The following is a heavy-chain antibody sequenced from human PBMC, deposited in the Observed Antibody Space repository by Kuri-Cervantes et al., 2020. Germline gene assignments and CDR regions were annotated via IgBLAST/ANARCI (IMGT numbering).Heavy chain of an antibody. J-gene: IGHJ6*02. Sequence: GESLKISCAASGFTFSSYGMHWVRQAPGKGLEWVAVIWYDGSNKYYADSVKGRFTISRDNSKNTLYLQMNSLRAEDTAVYYCALSKQLVGDGGYYYYYGMDVWGQGPTVTVSS. CDR1: GFTFSSYG. CDR3: ALSKQLVGDGGYYYYYGMDV. CDR2: IWYDGSNK. D-gene: IGHD6-6*01. V-gene: IGHV3-30*02.